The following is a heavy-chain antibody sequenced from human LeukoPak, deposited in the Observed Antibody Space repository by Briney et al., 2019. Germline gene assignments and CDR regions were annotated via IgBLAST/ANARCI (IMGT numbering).Heavy chain of an antibody. CDR1: GYIFTSYG. J-gene: IGHJ2*01. CDR2: ISVYNGNT. D-gene: IGHD2-21*01. Sequence: ASVKVSCKASGYIFTSYGISWVRQAPGQGLEWMGWISVYNGNTNYAQELQGRVTMTTDTSTSTAYMELRSLRSDDTAVYYCASPHCGGDCYLDLWGRGTLVTVSS. V-gene: IGHV1-18*01. CDR3: ASPHCGGDCYLDL.